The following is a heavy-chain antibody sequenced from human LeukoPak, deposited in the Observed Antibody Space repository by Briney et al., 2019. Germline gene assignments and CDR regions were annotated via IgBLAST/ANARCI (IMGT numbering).Heavy chain of an antibody. CDR3: ARDGPGIRGSFDI. J-gene: IGHJ3*02. V-gene: IGHV4-34*01. CDR2: INHSGST. CDR1: GGSFSGYY. D-gene: IGHD3-10*01. Sequence: SETLSLTCAVYGGSFSGYYWSWIRQPPGKGLEWIGEINHSGSTNYNPSLKSRVTMSVDTSKNQFSLMLSSVTAADTAVYYCARDGPGIRGSFDIWGQGTMVTVSS.